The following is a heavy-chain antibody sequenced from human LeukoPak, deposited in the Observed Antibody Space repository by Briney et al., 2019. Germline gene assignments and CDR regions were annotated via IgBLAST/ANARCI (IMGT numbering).Heavy chain of an antibody. J-gene: IGHJ4*02. CDR1: GFTFGNYW. CDR3: ARGPLRYFDWLFPFDY. CDR2: IKQDGSEK. D-gene: IGHD3-9*01. V-gene: IGHV3-7*01. Sequence: GGSLRLSCAASGFTFGNYWMSWVRQAPGKGLEWVANIKQDGSEKHYVDSVKGRFTISRDNAKNSLYLQMNSLRAEDTAVYYCARGPLRYFDWLFPFDYWGQGTLVTVSS.